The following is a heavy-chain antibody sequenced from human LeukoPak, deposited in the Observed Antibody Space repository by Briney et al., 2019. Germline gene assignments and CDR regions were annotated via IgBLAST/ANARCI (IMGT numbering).Heavy chain of an antibody. Sequence: GGSLRLSCAASGFTFNNYEMHWVRQTAGKGLEWVSAVGIAGDTFYAGSVKGRFSISRDNAESSLFLQMNSLRAEDTAVYYCAREMAANIDYWGQGTLVTVSS. CDR3: AREMAANIDY. V-gene: IGHV3-13*01. CDR2: VGIAGDT. D-gene: IGHD5-24*01. CDR1: GFTFNNYE. J-gene: IGHJ4*02.